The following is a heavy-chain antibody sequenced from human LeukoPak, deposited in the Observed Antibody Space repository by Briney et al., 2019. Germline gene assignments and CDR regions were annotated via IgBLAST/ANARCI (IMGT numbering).Heavy chain of an antibody. CDR2: MNPNSGNS. CDR1: GYTFTNYD. CDR3: AREGLDY. Sequence: GASVKVSCKASGYTFTNYDINRVRQATGQGLEWMGYMNPNSGNSAYAQKFQDRVTITTNASISTASMELSGLRSEDTALYYCAREGLDYWGQGTLVTVSS. J-gene: IGHJ4*02. V-gene: IGHV1-8*01.